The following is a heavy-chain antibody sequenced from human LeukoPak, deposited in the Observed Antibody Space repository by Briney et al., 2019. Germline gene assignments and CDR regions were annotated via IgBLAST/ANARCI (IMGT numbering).Heavy chain of an antibody. CDR2: IYYSGST. V-gene: IGHV4-39*07. CDR3: ASWGGYYYGSGSYSFDY. D-gene: IGHD3-10*01. CDR1: GGSISSSSYY. Sequence: SETLSLTCTVSGGSISSSSYYWGWIRQPPGKGLEWIGSIYYSGSTYYNPSLKSRVTISVDTSKNQFSLKLSSVTAADTAVYYCASWGGYYYGSGSYSFDYWGQGTLVTVSS. J-gene: IGHJ4*02.